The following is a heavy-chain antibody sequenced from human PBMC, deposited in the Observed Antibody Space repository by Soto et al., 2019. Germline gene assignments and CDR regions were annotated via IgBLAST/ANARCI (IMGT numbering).Heavy chain of an antibody. CDR1: GYTFTSYG. Sequence: ASVKVSCKASGYTFTSYGISWVRQAPGQGLEWMGWISACNGNTNYAQKFQGRVTITRDTSASTAYMELSSLRSEDTAVYYCARVSNRVVPANYYYYGMDVWGQGTTVTVSS. CDR3: ARVSNRVVPANYYYYGMDV. CDR2: ISACNGNT. V-gene: IGHV1-18*01. D-gene: IGHD2-2*01. J-gene: IGHJ6*02.